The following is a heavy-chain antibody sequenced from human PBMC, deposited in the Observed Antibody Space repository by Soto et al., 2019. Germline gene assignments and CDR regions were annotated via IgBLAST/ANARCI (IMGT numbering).Heavy chain of an antibody. Sequence: GGSLRLSCAASGFTFSDYYMSWIRQAPGKGLEWVSYISSSGSTIYYADSVKGRFTISRDNAKNSLYLQMNSLRAEDTAGYYCARDQYGVVATRGGDYYYYYMDVWGKGTTVTVSS. CDR3: ARDQYGVVATRGGDYYYYYMDV. V-gene: IGHV3-11*01. J-gene: IGHJ6*03. D-gene: IGHD5-12*01. CDR2: ISSSGSTI. CDR1: GFTFSDYY.